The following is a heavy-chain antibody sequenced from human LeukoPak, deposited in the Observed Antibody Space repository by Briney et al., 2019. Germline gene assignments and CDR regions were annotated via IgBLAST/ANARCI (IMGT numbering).Heavy chain of an antibody. V-gene: IGHV4-39*07. J-gene: IGHJ4*02. D-gene: IGHD2-2*01. CDR1: GGSISSSSYY. CDR3: ARDTLIVVVPAATFDH. CDR2: IYYRGST. Sequence: PSETLSLTCTVSGGSISSSSYYWGWIRQPPGKGLEWIGSIYYRGSTYYNPSLKSRVTISVDTSKNQFSLKLSSVTAADTAVYYCARDTLIVVVPAATFDHWGQGTLVTVSS.